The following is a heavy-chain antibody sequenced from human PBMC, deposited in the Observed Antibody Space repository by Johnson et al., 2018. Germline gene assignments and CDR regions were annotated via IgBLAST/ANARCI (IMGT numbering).Heavy chain of an antibody. J-gene: IGHJ3*01. CDR2: IWYDGSNK. CDR3: ARGNWGDAFDG. CDR1: GFTFSTYG. D-gene: IGHD7-27*01. V-gene: IGHV3-33*08. Sequence: VQLVESGGGVVQPGRSLRLSCAASGFTFSTYGMHWVRQAPGKGLEWVAVIWYDGSNKYYADSVKGRFTISRDNSKNTLYLQMNSRRAEGTAVYDCARGNWGDAFDGWGQGTMVTVSS.